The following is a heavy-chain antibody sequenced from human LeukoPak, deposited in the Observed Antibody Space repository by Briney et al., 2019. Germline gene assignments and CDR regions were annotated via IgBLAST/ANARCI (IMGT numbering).Heavy chain of an antibody. Sequence: ASVKVSCKASGYTFTGYYMHWVRQAPGQGLEWMGWINPNSGGTNYAQKFQGRVTMTRDTSISTAYMELSRLRSDDTAVYYCARDARYYYGSGSLPSSKVFDHWGQGTLVTVSS. J-gene: IGHJ4*02. CDR3: ARDARYYYGSGSLPSSKVFDH. V-gene: IGHV1-2*02. D-gene: IGHD3-10*01. CDR2: INPNSGGT. CDR1: GYTFTGYY.